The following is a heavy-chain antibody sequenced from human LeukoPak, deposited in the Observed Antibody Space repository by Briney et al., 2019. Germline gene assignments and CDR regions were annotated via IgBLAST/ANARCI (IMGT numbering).Heavy chain of an antibody. J-gene: IGHJ4*02. D-gene: IGHD1-14*01. Sequence: GRSLRLSCAASGFTFSSYGMHWVRQAPGKGLEWVAVIWYDGSNKYYADSVKGRFTISRDNSKNTLYLQVNSLRAEDTAVYYCATRQAPPFDYWGQGTLVTVSS. CDR3: ATRQAPPFDY. CDR2: IWYDGSNK. V-gene: IGHV3-33*01. CDR1: GFTFSSYG.